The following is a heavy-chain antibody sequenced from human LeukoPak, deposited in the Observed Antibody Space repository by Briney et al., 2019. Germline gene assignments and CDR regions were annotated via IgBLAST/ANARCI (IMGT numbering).Heavy chain of an antibody. V-gene: IGHV3-23*01. CDR3: AQDRGTWGSEYFQH. CDR2: ISGSGGST. J-gene: IGHJ1*01. D-gene: IGHD3-10*01. Sequence: GGSLRLSCAASGFTFSSYSMSWVRQAPGGGLEWGSVISGSGGSTYYADSVKGRFTISRDNSKNTLYLQMNRLRTEDTAVYYCAQDRGTWGSEYFQHWGRGTLVTVSS. CDR1: GFTFSSYS.